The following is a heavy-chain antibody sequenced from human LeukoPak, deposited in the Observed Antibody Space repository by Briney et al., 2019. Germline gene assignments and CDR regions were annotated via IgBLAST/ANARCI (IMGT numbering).Heavy chain of an antibody. J-gene: IGHJ5*02. CDR2: IYYSGST. Sequence: PSETLSLTCTVSGGSISSYYWSWIRQPPGKGLEWIGYIYYSGSTNYNPSLKSRVTISVDTSKNQFSLKLSSVTAADTAVYYCARDKQTGGFDPWGQGTLVTVSS. D-gene: IGHD1-14*01. CDR3: ARDKQTGGFDP. CDR1: GGSISSYY. V-gene: IGHV4-59*01.